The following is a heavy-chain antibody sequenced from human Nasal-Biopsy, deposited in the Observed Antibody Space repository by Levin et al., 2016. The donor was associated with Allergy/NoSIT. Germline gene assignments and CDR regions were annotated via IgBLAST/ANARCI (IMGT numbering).Heavy chain of an antibody. CDR1: GGYISSGGYY. CDR3: ARITGSSGYWYFDL. Sequence: LRLSCTVSGGYISSGGYYWNWIRQLPGKGLEWIGYIYYSGSTNYNPSLKSRVTMSVDTSKNQFSLKLSSVTVADTAVYYCARITGSSGYWYFDLWGRGTLVTVSS. D-gene: IGHD6-13*01. J-gene: IGHJ2*01. V-gene: IGHV4-31*03. CDR2: IYYSGST.